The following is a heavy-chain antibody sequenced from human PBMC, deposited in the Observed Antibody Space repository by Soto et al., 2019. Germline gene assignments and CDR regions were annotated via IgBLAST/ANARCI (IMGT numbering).Heavy chain of an antibody. Sequence: QVQLVQSGAEVKKPGASVKISCKASGYTFTSDDFNWVRQATGQGREWMGWMNPNNGNTAYAQKFQGRVTMTRDTSISTAYMELSSLTSEDTAVYYCAKGPMNWGFDYWGQGTLVTVSS. J-gene: IGHJ4*02. V-gene: IGHV1-8*01. CDR2: MNPNNGNT. CDR3: AKGPMNWGFDY. CDR1: GYTFTSDD. D-gene: IGHD7-27*01.